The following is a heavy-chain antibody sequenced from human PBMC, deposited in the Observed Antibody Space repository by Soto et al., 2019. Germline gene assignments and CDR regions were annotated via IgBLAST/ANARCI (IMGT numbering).Heavy chain of an antibody. Sequence: GASVKVSCKASGYTFTSYAMHWVRQAPGQRLEWMGWINAGNGNTKYSQKFQGRVTITRDTSASTAYMELSSLRSEDTAVYYCARVRWRWLQLHGHWGQGTLVTVSS. D-gene: IGHD5-12*01. CDR1: GYTFTSYA. V-gene: IGHV1-3*01. J-gene: IGHJ4*02. CDR2: INAGNGNT. CDR3: ARVRWRWLQLHGH.